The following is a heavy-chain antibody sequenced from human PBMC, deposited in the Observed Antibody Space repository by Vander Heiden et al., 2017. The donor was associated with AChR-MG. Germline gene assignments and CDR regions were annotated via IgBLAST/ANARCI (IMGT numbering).Heavy chain of an antibody. CDR1: GLPFSPYG. CDR2: ISYHGSDI. V-gene: IGHV3-30*18. J-gene: IGHJ3*02. CDR3: EKSRSPRYDLDAVGR. D-gene: IGHD1-1*01. Sequence: QAQLVESGRGVVQPGRFLRLSCAASGLPFSPYGMDWVRQAPGRGLEWVALISYHGSDIYYADSVKGRFAVSRDNSKNTVYLQMNSLRPEDTAMYFCEKSRSPRYDLDAVGRWGQGTMVTVSS.